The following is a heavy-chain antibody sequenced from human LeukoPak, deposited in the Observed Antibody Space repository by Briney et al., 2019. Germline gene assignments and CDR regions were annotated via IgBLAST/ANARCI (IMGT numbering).Heavy chain of an antibody. CDR3: AKDAVRVSGVLLAAAAQGSWDYYYYYMDV. D-gene: IGHD6-13*01. V-gene: IGHV3-30*02. J-gene: IGHJ6*03. CDR2: IRYDGSNK. CDR1: GFTFSSYG. Sequence: PGGSLRPSCAASGFTFSSYGMHWVRQAPGKGLEWVAFIRYDGSNKYYADSVKGRFTISRDNSKNTLYLQMNSLRAEDTAVYYCAKDAVRVSGVLLAAAAQGSWDYYYYYMDVWGKGTTVTISS.